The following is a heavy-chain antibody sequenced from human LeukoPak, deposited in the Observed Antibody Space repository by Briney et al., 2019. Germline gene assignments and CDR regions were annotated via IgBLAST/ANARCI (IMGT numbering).Heavy chain of an antibody. CDR1: GYTFINYA. Sequence: ASVKVSCKASGYTFINYAISWVRQAPGQGLEWMGWIGTYNGNTKYAQEFQGRVTMTTNTSTSTGYMELRNLRSDDTAVYYCARGGTIFLWGAYNWFDPWGQGTLVTVSS. D-gene: IGHD3-9*01. J-gene: IGHJ5*02. CDR3: ARGGTIFLWGAYNWFDP. V-gene: IGHV1-18*01. CDR2: IGTYNGNT.